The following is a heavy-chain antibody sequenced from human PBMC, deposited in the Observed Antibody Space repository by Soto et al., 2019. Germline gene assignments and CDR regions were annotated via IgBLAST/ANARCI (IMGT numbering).Heavy chain of an antibody. J-gene: IGHJ1*01. CDR1: GFTFSSYA. D-gene: IGHD2-15*01. CDR2: ISGSGGST. CDR3: AKERLGYCSGGSCYSWDFQH. V-gene: IGHV3-23*01. Sequence: GGSLRLSCAASGFTFSSYAMSWVRQAPGKGLEWVSAISGSGGSTYYADSVKGRFTISRDNSKNTLYLQMNSLRAEDTAVYYCAKERLGYCSGGSCYSWDFQHWGQGTLVTVSS.